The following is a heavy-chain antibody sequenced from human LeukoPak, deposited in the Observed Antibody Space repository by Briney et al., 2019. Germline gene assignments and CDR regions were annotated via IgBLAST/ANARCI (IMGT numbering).Heavy chain of an antibody. V-gene: IGHV4-59*01. CDR3: ARDTSYTAPQYCSSTGCYPYYYYTDV. CDR1: GGSISSYY. D-gene: IGHD2-2*01. J-gene: IGHJ6*03. Sequence: SETLSLTCTVSGGSISSYYWSWIRQPPGKGLEWIGYIYYSGSTNYNPSLKSRVTISVDTSKNQFSLKLSSVTAADTAVYYCARDTSYTAPQYCSSTGCYPYYYYTDVWGQGTMVTVSS. CDR2: IYYSGST.